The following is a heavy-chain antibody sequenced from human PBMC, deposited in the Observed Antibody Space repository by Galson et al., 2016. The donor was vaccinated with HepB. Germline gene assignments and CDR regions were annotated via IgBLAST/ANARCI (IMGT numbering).Heavy chain of an antibody. CDR1: GFTVSNNH. Sequence: LRLSCAASGFTVSNNHIFWVRQAPGKGLECVSLIYGGGGTYYADSVKGRFTMYRDNSKNIVYLQMHSLRAEDTAVYYCHGAGWFSSWGQGTLVTVSS. CDR2: IYGGGGT. D-gene: IGHD3-10*01. J-gene: IGHJ5*02. CDR3: HGAGWFSS. V-gene: IGHV3-53*01.